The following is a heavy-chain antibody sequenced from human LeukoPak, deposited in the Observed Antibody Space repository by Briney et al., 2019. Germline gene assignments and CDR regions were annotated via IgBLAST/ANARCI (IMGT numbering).Heavy chain of an antibody. Sequence: PGGSLRLSCAASGFTFSSYAMSWVRQAPGKGLEWVSAISGSGGSTYYADSVKGRFTISRDNSKSTLYLQMNSLRAEDTAVYYCAKALYSSVFGPPLDYWGQGTLVTVSS. CDR3: AKALYSSVFGPPLDY. V-gene: IGHV3-23*01. D-gene: IGHD6-19*01. J-gene: IGHJ4*02. CDR2: ISGSGGST. CDR1: GFTFSSYA.